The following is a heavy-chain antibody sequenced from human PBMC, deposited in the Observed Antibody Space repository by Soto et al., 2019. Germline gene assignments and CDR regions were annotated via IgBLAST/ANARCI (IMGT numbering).Heavy chain of an antibody. D-gene: IGHD2-15*01. CDR1: GGSVYTGGYY. Sequence: QVQLQESGPGLVQPSETLSLTCTVSGGSVYTGGYYWSWIRQPPGKGLEWIGFIYYSGSTNYSPSLKSRATISMDTSKSQFSLKLRSVTAADTALYYCVREVAVAATRWFDPWGQGTLVTVSS. CDR3: VREVAVAATRWFDP. J-gene: IGHJ5*02. V-gene: IGHV4-61*08. CDR2: IYYSGST.